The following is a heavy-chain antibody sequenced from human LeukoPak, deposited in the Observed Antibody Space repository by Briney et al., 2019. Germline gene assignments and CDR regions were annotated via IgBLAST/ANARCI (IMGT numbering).Heavy chain of an antibody. CDR2: IYYSGST. V-gene: IGHV4-59*12. Sequence: PSETLSLTXTVSGGSISSYYWSWIRQPPGKGLEWIGYIYYSGSTNYNPSLKSRVTISVDTSKNQFSLKLSSVTAADTAVYYCAIHVDTAMVTNWFDPWGQGTLVTVSS. CDR1: GGSISSYY. D-gene: IGHD5-18*01. J-gene: IGHJ5*02. CDR3: AIHVDTAMVTNWFDP.